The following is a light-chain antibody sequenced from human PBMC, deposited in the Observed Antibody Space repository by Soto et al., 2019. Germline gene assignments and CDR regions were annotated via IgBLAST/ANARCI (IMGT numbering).Light chain of an antibody. J-gene: IGKJ5*01. CDR2: DAS. CDR3: RAIT. CDR1: QSVSSY. V-gene: IGKV3-11*01. Sequence: EIVLTQSPATLSLSPGEIATLSCRASQSVSSYLAWYQQKPGQAPRLLIYDASNRATGIPARFSGSGSGTEFTLTISSLEPEDFAVYYCRAITFGQGTRREIK.